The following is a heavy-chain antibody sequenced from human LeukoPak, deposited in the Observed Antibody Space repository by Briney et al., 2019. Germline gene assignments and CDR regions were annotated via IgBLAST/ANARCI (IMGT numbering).Heavy chain of an antibody. CDR2: ISAADGDNT. Sequence: GGSLRLSCAASGFTFSSYAMSWVRQAPGKGLEWVSAISAADGDNTYYADSVKGRFSISRDNSNYTVYLQMNSLRAEDTAVFYCAKFKGHYYYDSSGYCDNWGQGTLVTVSS. D-gene: IGHD3-22*01. J-gene: IGHJ4*02. CDR1: GFTFSSYA. CDR3: AKFKGHYYYDSSGYCDN. V-gene: IGHV3-23*01.